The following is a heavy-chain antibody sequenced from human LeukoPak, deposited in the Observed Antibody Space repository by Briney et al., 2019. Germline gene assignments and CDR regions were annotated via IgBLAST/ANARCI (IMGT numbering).Heavy chain of an antibody. J-gene: IGHJ4*02. V-gene: IGHV4-31*02. D-gene: IGHD6-19*01. CDR1: GFTFSSYA. Sequence: LRLSCAASGFTFSSYAMSWIRQSPGKGLEWIGSIHPSGRLYNNPSLESRVTISIDTSKNQFSLNLNSVTAADTAVYFCSRGLASRKLGYWGQGTLVTVSS. CDR2: IHPSGRL. CDR3: SRGLASRKLGY.